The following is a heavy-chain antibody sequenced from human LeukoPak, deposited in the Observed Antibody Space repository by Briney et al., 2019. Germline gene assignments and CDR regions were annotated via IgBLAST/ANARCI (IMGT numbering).Heavy chain of an antibody. CDR2: INHSGST. Sequence: SETLSLTCAVYGGSFSGYYWSWIRQPPGKGLEWIGEINHSGSTNYNPSLKSRVTISVDTSKNQFSLKLSSVTAADTAVYYCARGARGYSYGLDYWGQGTLVTVSS. J-gene: IGHJ4*02. CDR3: ARGARGYSYGLDY. V-gene: IGHV4-34*01. D-gene: IGHD5-18*01. CDR1: GGSFSGYY.